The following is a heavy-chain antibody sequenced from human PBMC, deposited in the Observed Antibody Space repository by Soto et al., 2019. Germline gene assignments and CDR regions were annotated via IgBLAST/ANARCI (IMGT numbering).Heavy chain of an antibody. Sequence: GGSLRLSCAASGFAFSTYAMNWVRQAPGKGLEWVSGIVDSGGRTFYADSVKGRFTISRDNSKNTLYLEMNSLRAEDTAIYYCAPVPAASSYYGTDVWGQGTTVTVPS. D-gene: IGHD2-2*01. V-gene: IGHV3-23*01. CDR1: GFAFSTYA. CDR3: APVPAASSYYGTDV. CDR2: IVDSGGRT. J-gene: IGHJ6*02.